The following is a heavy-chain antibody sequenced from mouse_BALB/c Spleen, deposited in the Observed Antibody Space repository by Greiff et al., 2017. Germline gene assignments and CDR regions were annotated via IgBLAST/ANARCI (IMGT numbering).Heavy chain of an antibody. Sequence: QVQLQQPGAELVKPGASVKLSCKASGYTFTSYYMYWVKQRPGQGLEWIGAINPSNGGTNFNEKFKSKATLTVDKSSSTAYMQLSSLTSEDSAVYYCTRSGDYGAWFAYWGQGTLVTVSA. CDR2: INPSNGGT. CDR3: TRSGDYGAWFAY. V-gene: IGHV1S81*02. D-gene: IGHD2-4*01. J-gene: IGHJ3*01. CDR1: GYTFTSYY.